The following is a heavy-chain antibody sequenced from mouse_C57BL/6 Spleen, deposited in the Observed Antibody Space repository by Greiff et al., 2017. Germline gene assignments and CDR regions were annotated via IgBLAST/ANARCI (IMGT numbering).Heavy chain of an antibody. J-gene: IGHJ2*01. V-gene: IGHV1-80*01. Sequence: QVQLQQSGAALVKPGASVKISCKASGYAFSSSWMNWVKQRPGKGLEWIGKIYPGNGGTNYNGKFKGKAPLTADKSSSTAYMQRSRLTSEDSAVYCCARGTVGFDYWGQGTTLTVSS. D-gene: IGHD1-1*01. CDR2: IYPGNGGT. CDR3: ARGTVGFDY. CDR1: GYAFSSSW.